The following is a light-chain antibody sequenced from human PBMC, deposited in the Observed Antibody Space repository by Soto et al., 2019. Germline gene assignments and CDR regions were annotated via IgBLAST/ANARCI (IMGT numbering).Light chain of an antibody. J-gene: IGKJ1*01. Sequence: DIVMTQSPDSLAVSLGERATINCKSSQSVLYSSNNKNYLAWYQQKPGQPPKLLIYWASTRESGVPDRFSGSGSGTEFTLTISSLQAEDVAVYYCQQRSNWPRTFGQGTKVEIK. CDR2: WAS. V-gene: IGKV4-1*01. CDR1: QSVLYSSNNKNY. CDR3: QQRSNWPRT.